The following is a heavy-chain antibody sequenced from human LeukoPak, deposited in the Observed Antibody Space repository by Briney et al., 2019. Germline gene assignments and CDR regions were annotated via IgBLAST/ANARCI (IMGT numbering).Heavy chain of an antibody. Sequence: ASVKVSRKASGYTFTGYYMHWVRQAPGQGLEWMGWIDPNSGGTNYAQKFQGRVTMTRDTSISTAYMELSRLRSDDTAVYYCARGSGDGYNYHSEVPDDAFDIWGQGTMVTVSS. J-gene: IGHJ3*02. V-gene: IGHV1-2*02. CDR1: GYTFTGYY. CDR2: IDPNSGGT. CDR3: ARGSGDGYNYHSEVPDDAFDI. D-gene: IGHD5-24*01.